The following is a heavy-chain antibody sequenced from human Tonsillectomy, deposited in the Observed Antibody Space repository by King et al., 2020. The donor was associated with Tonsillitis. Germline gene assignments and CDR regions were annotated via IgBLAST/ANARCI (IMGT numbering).Heavy chain of an antibody. Sequence: TLKESGPALVKPTQTLTLTCTFSGFSLNTTGVAVGWIRQPPGKALEWLALISWTGDKRYRPSLKRRLTITKDTSRNQVVLIMTNMDPVDTATYYCTHSQMTSFQFDYWGQGTLVTVSS. D-gene: IGHD2-21*02. CDR2: ISWTGDK. J-gene: IGHJ4*02. V-gene: IGHV2-5*01. CDR1: GFSLNTTGVA. CDR3: THSQMTSFQFDY.